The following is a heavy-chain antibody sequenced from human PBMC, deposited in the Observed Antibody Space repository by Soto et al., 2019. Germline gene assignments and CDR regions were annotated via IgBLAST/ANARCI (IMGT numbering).Heavy chain of an antibody. V-gene: IGHV3-23*01. CDR3: AKDSWAIFGVPAGEYYAMDV. CDR2: ISGSGGTT. CDR1: GFTFENYA. Sequence: VGSLRLSCVASGFTFENYAMSWVRQAPGKGLEWVSAISGSGGTTYYSDSVKGRFTISRDNSKNTVYLQMNDLRVEDAAEYFCAKDSWAIFGVPAGEYYAMDVWGQGTTVTVSS. J-gene: IGHJ6*02. D-gene: IGHD3-3*01.